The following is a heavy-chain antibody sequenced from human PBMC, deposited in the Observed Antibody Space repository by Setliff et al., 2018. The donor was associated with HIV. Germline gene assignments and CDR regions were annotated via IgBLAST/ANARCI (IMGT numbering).Heavy chain of an antibody. V-gene: IGHV4-31*03. CDR2: IYYSGST. D-gene: IGHD3-22*01. CDR1: GGSISSGGYY. J-gene: IGHJ3*02. Sequence: PSETLSLTCTVSGGSISSGGYYWSWIRQHPGKGLEWIGYIYYSGSTYYNPSLKSRVTISVDTSKNQFSLKLSSVTAADTAAYYCARAHMIVVAGDAFDIWGQGTMVTVSS. CDR3: ARAHMIVVAGDAFDI.